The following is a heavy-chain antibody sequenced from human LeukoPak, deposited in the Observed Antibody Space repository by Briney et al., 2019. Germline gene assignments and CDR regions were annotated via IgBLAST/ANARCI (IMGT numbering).Heavy chain of an antibody. D-gene: IGHD2-2*02. CDR1: GGSISSGGYY. Sequence: SETLSLTCTVSGGSISSGGYYWSWIRQHPGKGLEWIGYIYYSGSTYYNPSLKSRATISVDTSKNQFSLKLSSVTAADTAVYYCARGWKSCSSTSCYRAFDPWGQGTLVTVSS. CDR2: IYYSGST. V-gene: IGHV4-31*03. CDR3: ARGWKSCSSTSCYRAFDP. J-gene: IGHJ5*02.